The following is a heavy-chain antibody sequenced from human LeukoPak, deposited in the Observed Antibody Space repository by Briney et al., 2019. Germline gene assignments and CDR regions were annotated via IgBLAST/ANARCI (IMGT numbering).Heavy chain of an antibody. Sequence: SETLSLTCTVSGGSISSGSYYWSWIRQPGGKGLEWIGRIYTTGRTIYNPSLKSQVTISINTSKNKFSLKLTSVTATDTAMYYCARESLEFRFFDFWGQGALVTVSS. CDR3: ARESLEFRFFDF. CDR2: IYTTGRT. D-gene: IGHD1-1*01. CDR1: GGSISSGSYY. J-gene: IGHJ4*02. V-gene: IGHV4-61*02.